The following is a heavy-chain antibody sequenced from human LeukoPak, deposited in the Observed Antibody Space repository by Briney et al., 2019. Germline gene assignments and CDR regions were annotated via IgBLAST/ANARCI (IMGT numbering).Heavy chain of an antibody. V-gene: IGHV3-7*01. Sequence: PGGSLRLSCAASGFPFSSFWMNWVRQAPGRGLEWLANIRPDGSEQYYVDSVRGRFTISRDNAKNSVYLDMNNLRVDDTGVYYCSGRDSSRSPGAYWGQGTLVSVSS. CDR2: IRPDGSEQ. CDR3: SGRDSSRSPGAY. CDR1: GFPFSSFW. D-gene: IGHD2-2*01. J-gene: IGHJ4*02.